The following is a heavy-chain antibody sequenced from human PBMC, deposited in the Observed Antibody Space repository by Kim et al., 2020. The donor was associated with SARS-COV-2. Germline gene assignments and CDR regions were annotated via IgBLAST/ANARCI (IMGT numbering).Heavy chain of an antibody. CDR2: INYSGSI. CDR1: GGSISSSSYY. Sequence: SETLSLTCTVSGGSISSSSYYWGWIRQPPGKGLEWIGSINYSGSINYNPSLKSRVTISVDTSKNQFSLKLSSVTAADTAVYYCARHGRDEVTIFGVVRSNWVDPWGQGTLVTVSS. J-gene: IGHJ5*02. CDR3: ARHGRDEVTIFGVVRSNWVDP. D-gene: IGHD3-3*01. V-gene: IGHV4-39*01.